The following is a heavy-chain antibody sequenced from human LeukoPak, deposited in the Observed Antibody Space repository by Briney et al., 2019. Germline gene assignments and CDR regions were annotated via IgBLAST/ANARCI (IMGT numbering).Heavy chain of an antibody. Sequence: SETLSLTCAVYGGSFSGYYWSWIRQPPGKGLEWIGEINHSGSTNYNPSLKSRVTISVDTSKNQFSLKLSSVTGADTAVYYCARVTARDWFDPWGQGTLVTVFS. CDR3: ARVTARDWFDP. CDR1: GGSFSGYY. J-gene: IGHJ5*02. CDR2: INHSGST. D-gene: IGHD6-6*01. V-gene: IGHV4-34*01.